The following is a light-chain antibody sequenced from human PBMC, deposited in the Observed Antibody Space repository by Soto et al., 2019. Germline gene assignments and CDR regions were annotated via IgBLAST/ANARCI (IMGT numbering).Light chain of an antibody. CDR3: QRYNNWPPYT. V-gene: IGKV3-15*01. CDR2: GAS. CDR1: QTVSSN. J-gene: IGKJ2*01. Sequence: ETVMTQSPATLSVSPGERATLSCRASQTVSSNLAWYQQKPGQAPRLLIYGASTRATGIPARFSGSGSGTEFTLTISSLQSEDFAVYYCQRYNNWPPYTFGQGTKLEIK.